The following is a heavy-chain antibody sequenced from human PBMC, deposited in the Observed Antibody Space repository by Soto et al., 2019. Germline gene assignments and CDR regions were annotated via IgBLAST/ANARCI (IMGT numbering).Heavy chain of an antibody. V-gene: IGHV4-31*03. Sequence: KPSETLSLTCTVSGGSISSGGYYWTWIRHYPGKGLEWIGYIYHSGSTYYNPSLKNRVSISVDTSKNQISLKVSSVTAADTAVYYCARGWLVVVPAAIDYGMDVWGQGTTVTVSS. D-gene: IGHD2-2*01. CDR3: ARGWLVVVPAAIDYGMDV. J-gene: IGHJ6*02. CDR1: GGSISSGGYY. CDR2: IYHSGST.